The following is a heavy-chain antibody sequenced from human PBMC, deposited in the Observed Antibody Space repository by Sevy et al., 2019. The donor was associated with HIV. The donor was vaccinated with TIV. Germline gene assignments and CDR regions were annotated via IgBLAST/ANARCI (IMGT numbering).Heavy chain of an antibody. CDR1: GFTVSSNY. Sequence: GGSLRLSCAASGFTVSSNYMSWVRQAPGKGLEWVSVIYSGGSTYYADSVKGRFTISRDNSKNTLYLQMNSLRAEDTAVYYCARADYGDDYFDYWGQGTLVTVSS. D-gene: IGHD4-17*01. V-gene: IGHV3-66*02. CDR2: IYSGGST. J-gene: IGHJ4*02. CDR3: ARADYGDDYFDY.